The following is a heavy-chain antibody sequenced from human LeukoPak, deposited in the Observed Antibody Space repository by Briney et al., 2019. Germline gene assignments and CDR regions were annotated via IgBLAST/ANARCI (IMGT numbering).Heavy chain of an antibody. J-gene: IGHJ6*02. CDR3: ARDGGIAVAGYYYYYGMDV. Sequence: GRSLRLSCAASGFTFSSYGMHWVRQAPGKGLEWVAVIWYDGSNKYYADSVKGRFAISRDNSKNTLYLQMNSLRAEDTAVYYCARDGGIAVAGYYYYYGMDVWGQGTTVTVSS. CDR1: GFTFSSYG. D-gene: IGHD6-19*01. CDR2: IWYDGSNK. V-gene: IGHV3-33*01.